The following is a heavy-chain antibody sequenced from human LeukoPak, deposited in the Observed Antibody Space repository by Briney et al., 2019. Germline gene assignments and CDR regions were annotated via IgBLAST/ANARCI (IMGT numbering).Heavy chain of an antibody. J-gene: IGHJ4*02. V-gene: IGHV3-74*01. D-gene: IGHD2-2*02. CDR3: AKRGAPPYLAFDY. CDR1: GFTFSSYW. Sequence: GGSLRLSCAASGFTFSSYWMHWVRQAPGKGLVWVSRINSDGSSTSYADSVKGRFTISRDNAKNTLYLQMNSLRAEDTAVYYCAKRGAPPYLAFDYWGQGTLVTVSS. CDR2: INSDGSST.